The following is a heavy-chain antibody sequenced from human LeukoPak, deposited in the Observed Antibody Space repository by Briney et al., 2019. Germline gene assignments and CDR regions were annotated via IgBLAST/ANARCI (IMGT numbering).Heavy chain of an antibody. CDR3: ARAPVLSTGGMVV. V-gene: IGHV4-38-2*02. J-gene: IGHJ6*02. CDR2: IYHSGST. Sequence: SETLSLTCTGSGFSISSGYYWGWIRQPPGKGLEWTGSIYHSGSTYYNPSLKSRVTISVDTSKNQFSLKLSSVTAADTAVYYCARAPVLSTGGMVVWGQRTTVTLSS. CDR1: GFSISSGYY. D-gene: IGHD1-14*01.